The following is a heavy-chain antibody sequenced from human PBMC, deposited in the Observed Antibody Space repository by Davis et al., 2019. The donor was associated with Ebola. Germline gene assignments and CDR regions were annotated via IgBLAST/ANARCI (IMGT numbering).Heavy chain of an antibody. Sequence: GGSLRLSCAASGFTFSDSAMHWARQASGRGLEWVGRIRSKANSYATTYAASVKGRFTISRDDSKNTAYLQMNSLKMDDTAVYYCTNRKNEYWGQGTLVTVSS. J-gene: IGHJ4*02. CDR3: TNRKNEY. V-gene: IGHV3-73*01. CDR2: IRSKANSYAT. CDR1: GFTFSDSA.